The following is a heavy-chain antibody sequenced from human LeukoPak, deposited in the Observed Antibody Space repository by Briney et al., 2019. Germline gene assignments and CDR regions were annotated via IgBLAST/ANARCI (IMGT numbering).Heavy chain of an antibody. J-gene: IGHJ4*02. CDR3: ARHRFGSDSSCFAF. CDR2: ITHSGDT. D-gene: IGHD3-22*01. CDR1: GGSFSGYF. V-gene: IGHV4-34*01. Sequence: PSETLSLTCAVYGGSFSGYFWAWIRQSPAKGLEGIGEITHSGDTNYNPSLKSRVTISVDTSKNQFSLHLNSVTAPDTAIYYCARHRFGSDSSCFAFWGQGTLVTVSS.